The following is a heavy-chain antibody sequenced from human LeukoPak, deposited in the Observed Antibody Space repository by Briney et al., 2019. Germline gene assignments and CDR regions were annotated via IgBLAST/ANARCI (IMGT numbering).Heavy chain of an antibody. J-gene: IGHJ6*03. V-gene: IGHV1-18*01. D-gene: IGHD6-19*01. CDR3: ARGYSSGWYRYYYMDV. Sequence: ASVKVSCKPSGYTFISYGISWVRQAPGQGLEWMGWISPYNGNTNYAQKLQGRVTMTTDTSTSTAYMELRSLRSDDTAVYYCARGYSSGWYRYYYMDVWGKGTTVTISS. CDR1: GYTFISYG. CDR2: ISPYNGNT.